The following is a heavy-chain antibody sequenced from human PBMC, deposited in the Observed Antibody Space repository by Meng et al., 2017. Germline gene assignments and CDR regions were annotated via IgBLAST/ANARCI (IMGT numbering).Heavy chain of an antibody. V-gene: IGHV1-2*06. D-gene: IGHD6-13*01. CDR2: IDPNSGVT. Sequence: QVQVVQSGAEVKKPGASVKVSCKPSGYSFTAYYTHWLRQAPGQGLEWMGRIDPNSGVTEYAHKFHGRVTVTGDTSISTAYMELRRLTSDDTAVYYCARDEDISAAGKLFGDYWGQGTLVTVSS. CDR3: ARDEDISAAGKLFGDY. J-gene: IGHJ4*02. CDR1: GYSFTAYY.